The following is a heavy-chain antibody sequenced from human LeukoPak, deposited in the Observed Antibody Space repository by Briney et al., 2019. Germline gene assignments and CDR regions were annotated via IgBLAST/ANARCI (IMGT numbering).Heavy chain of an antibody. CDR2: ISFDGSKK. J-gene: IGHJ5*01. CDR3: AKDWNNWFDS. D-gene: IGHD1-1*01. CDR1: GFTFSNYG. Sequence: GRSLRLPCAASGFTFSNYGFHWVRQAPGKGLEWVALISFDGSKKYFADSVKGRFTLSRDNSKNTLYLQMNSLRGEDTAVYYCAKDWNNWFDSWGQGTLVTVSS. V-gene: IGHV3-30*18.